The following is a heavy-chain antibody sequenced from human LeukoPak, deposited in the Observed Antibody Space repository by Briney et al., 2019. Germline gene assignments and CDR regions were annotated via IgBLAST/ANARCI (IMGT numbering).Heavy chain of an antibody. CDR3: ARARIVRGVIAPDEGDY. V-gene: IGHV1-18*01. CDR2: ISAYNGNT. J-gene: IGHJ4*02. D-gene: IGHD3-10*01. Sequence: ASVKVSCKASGYTFTSYGISWVRQAPGQGLEWMGWISAYNGNTNYAQKLQGRVTMTTDTSTSTAYMELRSLRSDDTAVYYCARARIVRGVIAPDEGDYWGQGTLVTVSS. CDR1: GYTFTSYG.